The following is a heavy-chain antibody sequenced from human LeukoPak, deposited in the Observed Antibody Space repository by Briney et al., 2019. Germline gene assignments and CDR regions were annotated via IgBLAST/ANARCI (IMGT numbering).Heavy chain of an antibody. D-gene: IGHD4-17*01. CDR2: IYYSGST. CDR1: GGSISSYY. Sequence: SETLSLTCTVSGGSISSYYWSWIRQPPGKGLEWIGYIYYSGSTNYNPSPKSRVTISVDTSKNQFSLKLSSVTAADTAVYYCARRPGYGSFDYWGQGTLVTVSS. CDR3: ARRPGYGSFDY. J-gene: IGHJ4*02. V-gene: IGHV4-59*08.